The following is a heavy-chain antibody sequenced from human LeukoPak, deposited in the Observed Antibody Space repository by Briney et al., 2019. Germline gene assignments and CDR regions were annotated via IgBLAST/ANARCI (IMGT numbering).Heavy chain of an antibody. CDR3: ARAPPYDFWSGYYQG. CDR1: GYTFTGYY. V-gene: IGHV1-2*02. D-gene: IGHD3-3*01. J-gene: IGHJ4*02. CDR2: INPNSGGT. Sequence: ASVKVSCKASGYTFTGYYMHWVRQAPGQGLEWMGWINPNSGGTNYAQKFQGRVTMTRDTSISTAYMELSRLRSDDTALYYCARAPPYDFWSGYYQGWGQGTLVTVSS.